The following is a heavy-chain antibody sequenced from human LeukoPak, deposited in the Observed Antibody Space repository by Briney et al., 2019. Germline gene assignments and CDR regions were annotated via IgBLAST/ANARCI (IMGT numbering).Heavy chain of an antibody. V-gene: IGHV4-61*09. D-gene: IGHD5-18*01. Sequence: SETLSLTCAVSGGSITRGSYYWTWIRQPAGKALEWIGHVFTSGNTNYNPSLKGRVTISIETSKSQFSLNLNSVTAADTAVYYCAKGAGGFSYYNWFDPWGQGTLVTVSS. CDR1: GGSITRGSYY. CDR2: VFTSGNT. CDR3: AKGAGGFSYYNWFDP. J-gene: IGHJ5*02.